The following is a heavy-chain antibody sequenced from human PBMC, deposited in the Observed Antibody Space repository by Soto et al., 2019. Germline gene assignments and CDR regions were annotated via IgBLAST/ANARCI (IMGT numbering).Heavy chain of an antibody. J-gene: IGHJ5*02. CDR3: AREPHYYGSGRDGWFDP. CDR2: IIPIFGTA. D-gene: IGHD3-10*01. V-gene: IGHV1-69*01. CDR1: GGTFSSYA. Sequence: QVQLVQSGAEVKKPGSSVKVSCKASGGTFSSYAISWVRQAPGQGLEWMGGIIPIFGTANYAQKFQGRVTIAEDESTSTADMELSGLRSEDTAVYYWAREPHYYGSGRDGWFDPWGQGTLVTVSS.